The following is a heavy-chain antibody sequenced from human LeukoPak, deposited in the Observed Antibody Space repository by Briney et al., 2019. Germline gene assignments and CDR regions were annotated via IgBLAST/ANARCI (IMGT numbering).Heavy chain of an antibody. Sequence: PGGSLRLSCAASGFTFSSYAMSWVRQAPGKGLEWVSAISGSGCSTYYADSVKGPFTISRDNSKNTLYLQMNSLRAEDTAVYYCAKDSAVARWYYFDYWGQGTLVTVSS. V-gene: IGHV3-23*01. J-gene: IGHJ4*02. D-gene: IGHD6-19*01. CDR1: GFTFSSYA. CDR2: ISGSGCST. CDR3: AKDSAVARWYYFDY.